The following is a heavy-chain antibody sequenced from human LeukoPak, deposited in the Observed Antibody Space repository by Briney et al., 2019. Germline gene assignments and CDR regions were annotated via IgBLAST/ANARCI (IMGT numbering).Heavy chain of an antibody. Sequence: PGRSLRLSCTASGFTFTDTWMTWVRQDPGRGLGWVGRIKSNSDGGTTDYAVPVKGRFSISRDDSKSTLYLQIYSLKTEDTAVYYCTTVHGAGPVNFDHWGQGSLVTVSS. V-gene: IGHV3-15*01. CDR3: TTVHGAGPVNFDH. J-gene: IGHJ4*02. CDR1: GFTFTDTW. D-gene: IGHD3-10*01. CDR2: IKSNSDGGTT.